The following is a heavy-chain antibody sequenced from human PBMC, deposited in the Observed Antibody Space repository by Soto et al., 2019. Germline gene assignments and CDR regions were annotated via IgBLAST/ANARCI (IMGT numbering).Heavy chain of an antibody. D-gene: IGHD6-13*01. CDR1: GGSISSYY. Sequence: SETLSLTCTVSGGSISSYYWSWIRQPPGKGLEWIGYIYYSGSTNYNPSLKSRVTISVDTSKNQFSLKLSSVTAADTAVYYCARSHSSSRLELDYWGQGTLVTVSS. J-gene: IGHJ4*02. CDR3: ARSHSSSRLELDY. V-gene: IGHV4-59*01. CDR2: IYYSGST.